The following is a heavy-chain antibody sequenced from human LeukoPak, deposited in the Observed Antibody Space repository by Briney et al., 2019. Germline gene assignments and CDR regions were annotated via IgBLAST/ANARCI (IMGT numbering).Heavy chain of an antibody. J-gene: IGHJ6*02. Sequence: GGSLRLSCAASGFTLSSYWMHCVRQAPGEGLVWVSRIDPDGSTTNYADSVKGRFTTSRDNAKNTLYLQMNSLRAEDTALYYCTRVQAGRAGLMDVWGRGTTVTVSS. D-gene: IGHD6-13*01. V-gene: IGHV3-74*01. CDR2: IDPDGSTT. CDR3: TRVQAGRAGLMDV. CDR1: GFTLSSYW.